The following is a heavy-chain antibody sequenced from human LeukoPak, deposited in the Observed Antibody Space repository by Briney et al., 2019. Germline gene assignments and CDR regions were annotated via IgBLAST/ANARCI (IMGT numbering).Heavy chain of an antibody. V-gene: IGHV4-34*01. D-gene: IGHD3-10*01. J-gene: IGHJ4*02. CDR1: GGSFSGYY. CDR3: ARLKLGYYGSGSYYSPFGY. CDR2: INHSGST. Sequence: SETLSLTCAVYGGSFSGYYWSWIRQPPGKGLEWIGEINHSGSTNYNPSLKSRVTISVDTSKNQFSLKLSSVTAADTAVYYCARLKLGYYGSGSYYSPFGYWGQGTLVTVSS.